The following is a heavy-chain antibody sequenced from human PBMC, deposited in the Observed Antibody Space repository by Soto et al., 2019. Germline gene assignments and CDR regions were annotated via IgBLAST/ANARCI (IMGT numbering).Heavy chain of an antibody. J-gene: IGHJ6*02. CDR3: ARGRIAVAVFNYYYYYGMDV. D-gene: IGHD6-19*01. CDR2: ISAYNGNT. Sequence: ASVKVSCKASGYTFTSYCISWVRQAPGQGLEWMGWISAYNGNTNYAQKLQGRVTMTTDTSTSTAYMELRSLRSDDTAVYYCARGRIAVAVFNYYYYYGMDVWGQGTTVTVS. V-gene: IGHV1-18*01. CDR1: GYTFTSYC.